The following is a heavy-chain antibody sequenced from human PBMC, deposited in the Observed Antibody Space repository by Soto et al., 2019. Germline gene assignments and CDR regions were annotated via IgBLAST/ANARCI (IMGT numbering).Heavy chain of an antibody. D-gene: IGHD3-22*01. CDR1: GGSISSGGYY. CDR2: IYYSGST. CDR3: ARDPPTTYYYDSSGSR. Sequence: SETLSLTCTVSGGSISSGGYYWSWIRQHPGKGLEWIGYIYYSGSTYYNPSLKSRVTISVDTSKNQFSLKLSSVTAADTAVYYCARDPPTTYYYDSSGSRWGQGTLVTVSS. V-gene: IGHV4-31*03. J-gene: IGHJ4*02.